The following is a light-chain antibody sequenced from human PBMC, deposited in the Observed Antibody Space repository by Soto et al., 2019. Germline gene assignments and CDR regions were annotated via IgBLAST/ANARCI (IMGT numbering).Light chain of an antibody. CDR1: SSDVGGYNY. CDR3: CSYAGSSTVV. V-gene: IGLV2-14*01. Sequence: QSVLTQPASVSGSPGQSITISCTGTSSDVGGYNYVSWYQHHPGKAPKLLIYDVNNRPSGVSDRFSGSKSGNTASLTISGLQAEDEADYYCCSYAGSSTVVFGGGTKLTVL. CDR2: DVN. J-gene: IGLJ2*01.